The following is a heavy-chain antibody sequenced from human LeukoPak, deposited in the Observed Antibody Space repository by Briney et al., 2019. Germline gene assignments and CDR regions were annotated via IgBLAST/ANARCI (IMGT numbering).Heavy chain of an antibody. D-gene: IGHD6-13*01. Sequence: SETLSLTCTVSGGSISSSSYYWGWIRQPPGKGLEWIGSIYYSGSTYYNPSLKSRVTISVDTSKNQFSLKLSSVTAADTAVYYCARDRSSSWYVDYWGQGTLVTVSS. CDR1: GGSISSSSYY. CDR3: ARDRSSSWYVDY. V-gene: IGHV4-39*02. CDR2: IYYSGST. J-gene: IGHJ4*02.